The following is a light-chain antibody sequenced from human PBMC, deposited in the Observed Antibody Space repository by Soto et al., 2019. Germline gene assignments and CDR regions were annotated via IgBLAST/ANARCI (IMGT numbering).Light chain of an antibody. Sequence: DIQMTQSPSTLSASVGDRVTITCRASQSISSWLAWYQQKSGKAPKLLIHDASSLESGVPSRFIGSGSGTEFTLTISSLQPDDFATYYCQYYSSYSPTFGPGTTVDIK. J-gene: IGKJ3*01. CDR3: QYYSSYSPT. CDR2: DAS. CDR1: QSISSW. V-gene: IGKV1-5*01.